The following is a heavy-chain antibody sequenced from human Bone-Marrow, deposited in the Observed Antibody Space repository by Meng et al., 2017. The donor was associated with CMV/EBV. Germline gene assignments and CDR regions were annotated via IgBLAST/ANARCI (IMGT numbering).Heavy chain of an antibody. CDR3: ARDSGQYDFWSGYYGGDWFDP. CDR1: GGSFSGYY. J-gene: IGHJ5*02. Sequence: GGSLRLSCAVYGGSFSGYYWSWIRQPPGKGLEWVANIKQDGSEKYYVDSVKGRFTISRDNAKNSLYLQMNSLRAEDTAVYYCARDSGQYDFWSGYYGGDWFDPWGQGTLVTVSS. V-gene: IGHV3-7*01. CDR2: IKQDGSEK. D-gene: IGHD3-3*01.